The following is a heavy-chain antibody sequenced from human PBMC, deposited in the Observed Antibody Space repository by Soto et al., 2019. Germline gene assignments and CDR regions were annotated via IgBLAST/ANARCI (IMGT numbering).Heavy chain of an antibody. Sequence: SETLSLTCTVSGGSISSNCWNWIRQPPGKGLEWIGYINYSGTTNDNPSLKSRVTISGDTSKNQFSLKLSSVTAADTAVYYCARVSAGYDILTGYYNDGMDVWGQGTTVTVSS. V-gene: IGHV4-59*01. CDR3: ARVSAGYDILTGYYNDGMDV. CDR2: INYSGTT. D-gene: IGHD3-9*01. J-gene: IGHJ6*02. CDR1: GGSISSNC.